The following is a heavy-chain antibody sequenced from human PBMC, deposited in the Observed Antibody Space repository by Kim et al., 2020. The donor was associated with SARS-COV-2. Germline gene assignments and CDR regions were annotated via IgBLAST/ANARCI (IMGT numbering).Heavy chain of an antibody. Sequence: GVSLRLSCAASGFTFRSHAMNWVRQAPGKGLEWVSGISGSGGTTNYSDSVKGRFTISRDNSKNTLYLQMNSLRAEDTAVYYCAKRYCSGGTCYSIDYWGQGTLVTVSS. V-gene: IGHV3-23*01. D-gene: IGHD2-15*01. CDR1: GFTFRSHA. J-gene: IGHJ4*02. CDR3: AKRYCSGGTCYSIDY. CDR2: ISGSGGTT.